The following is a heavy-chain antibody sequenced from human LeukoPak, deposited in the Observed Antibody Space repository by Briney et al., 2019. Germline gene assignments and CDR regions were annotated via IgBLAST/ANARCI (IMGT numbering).Heavy chain of an antibody. J-gene: IGHJ1*01. CDR2: INPNSGGT. V-gene: IGHV1-2*02. D-gene: IGHD6-19*01. CDR1: GYTFTGYY. CDR3: AREVRGSSGSEYFQH. Sequence: ASVKVSCKASGYTFTGYYMHWVRQAPGQGLEWMGWINPNSGGTNYAQKFQGRVTMTRDTSISTAYMELSRLGSDDTAVYYCAREVRGSSGSEYFQHWGQGTLVTVSS.